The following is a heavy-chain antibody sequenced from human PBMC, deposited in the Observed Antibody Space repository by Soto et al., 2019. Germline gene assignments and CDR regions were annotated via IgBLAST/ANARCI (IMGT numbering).Heavy chain of an antibody. CDR1: GGSISSGGYS. J-gene: IGHJ6*02. CDR3: ARVIAPGGYYGMDV. D-gene: IGHD3-16*02. Sequence: PSETLSLTCAVSGGSISSGGYSWSWIRQPPGKGLEWIGYIYHSGSTYYNPSLKSRVTISVDRSKNQFSLKLSSVTAADTAVYYWARVIAPGGYYGMDVWGQGTTVTVSS. CDR2: IYHSGST. V-gene: IGHV4-30-2*01.